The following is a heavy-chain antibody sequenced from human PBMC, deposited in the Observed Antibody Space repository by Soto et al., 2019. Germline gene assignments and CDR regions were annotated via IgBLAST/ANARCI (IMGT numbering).Heavy chain of an antibody. CDR3: ARDLSSSL. J-gene: IGHJ2*01. CDR1: GFTFSSYG. Sequence: PGGSLRLSCAASGFTFSSYGMHWVRQAPGKGLEWVSVISYGSSNKYYADSVKGRFTISRDNAKNSLYLQMNSLRAEDTAVYYCARDLSSSLWGRGTLVTVS. V-gene: IGHV3-33*08. CDR2: ISYGSSNK.